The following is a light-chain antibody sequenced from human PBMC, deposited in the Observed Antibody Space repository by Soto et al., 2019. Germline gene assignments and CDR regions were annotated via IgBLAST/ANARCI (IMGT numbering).Light chain of an antibody. CDR1: SSDVGGYNY. J-gene: IGLJ1*01. CDR2: EVS. CDR3: SSYRSSSTYV. Sequence: QSALTQPASVSGSPGQSITISCTGTSSDVGGYNYVSWYQQHPGKAPKLMIYEVSNRPSGVSNRFSGSKSGNTASLTISGLQAEDEAEYYCSSYRSSSTYVFGTGTKLTVL. V-gene: IGLV2-14*01.